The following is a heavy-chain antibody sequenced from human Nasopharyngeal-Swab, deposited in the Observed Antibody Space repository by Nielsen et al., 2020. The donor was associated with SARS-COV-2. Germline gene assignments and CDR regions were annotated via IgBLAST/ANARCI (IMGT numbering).Heavy chain of an antibody. J-gene: IGHJ4*02. CDR2: INPSGGST. D-gene: IGHD2-2*01. CDR1: GYTFTGYY. V-gene: IGHV1-46*01. Sequence: ASVKVSCKASGYTFTGYYMHWVRQAPGQGLEWMGIINPSGGSTSYAQKFQGRVTMTRDTSTSTVYMELSSLRSEDTAVYYCARDRRKEKVPAAIMYWGQGTLVTVSS. CDR3: ARDRRKEKVPAAIMY.